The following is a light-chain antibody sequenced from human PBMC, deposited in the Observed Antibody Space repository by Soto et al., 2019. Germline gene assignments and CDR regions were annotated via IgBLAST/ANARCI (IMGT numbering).Light chain of an antibody. CDR3: QQYNDWPLT. J-gene: IGKJ1*01. CDR2: GAF. V-gene: IGKV3-15*01. CDR1: QSVRSN. Sequence: EIVMTQSPVTLSVSPWERSTLSFMASQSVRSNLAWYQQKPGQAPSLLIYGAFTRATGIPTRFSGTGSGTEFTLTISSLQSEDFALYYCQQYNDWPLTFGQGTKVDIK.